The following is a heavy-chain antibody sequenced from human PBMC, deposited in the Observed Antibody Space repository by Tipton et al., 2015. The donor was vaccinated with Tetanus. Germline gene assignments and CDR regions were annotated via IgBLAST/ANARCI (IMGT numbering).Heavy chain of an antibody. CDR2: ISSSGSYT. Sequence: SLRLSCAASGFIFSSCGMSWVRQAPGKGLEWVSFISSSGSYTYYAGSLRGRFFISRDNAKNSLSLQMDGLRAEDTAVYYCAREGYWGQGTLVIVSS. CDR3: AREGY. CDR1: GFIFSSCG. V-gene: IGHV3-21*01. J-gene: IGHJ4*02.